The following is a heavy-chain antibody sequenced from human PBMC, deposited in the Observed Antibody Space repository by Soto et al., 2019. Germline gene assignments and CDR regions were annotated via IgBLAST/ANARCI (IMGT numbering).Heavy chain of an antibody. CDR3: ARGRGDYGDNTDPYYYYGMDV. V-gene: IGHV4-34*01. Sequence: QVQLQQWGAGLLKPSETLSLTCAVYGGSFSGYYWSWIRQPPGKGLEWIGEINHSGSTNYNPSLKRRVTISVDTSKNPFSLSLSSVPAADTAVYYCARGRGDYGDNTDPYYYYGMDVWGQGTTVTVSS. CDR1: GGSFSGYY. J-gene: IGHJ6*02. CDR2: INHSGST. D-gene: IGHD4-17*01.